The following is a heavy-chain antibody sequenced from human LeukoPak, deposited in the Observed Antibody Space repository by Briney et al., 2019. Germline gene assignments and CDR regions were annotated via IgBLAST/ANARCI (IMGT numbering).Heavy chain of an antibody. V-gene: IGHV5-51*01. CDR3: ARVSHYVWGSYRYTPFDY. CDR1: GYSFTSYW. Sequence: PGESLKISCKGSGYSFTSYWIGWVRQMPGKGLEWMGIIYPGDSDTRYSPSFQGQVTISADKSISTAYLQWSSLKASDTAMYYCARVSHYVWGSYRYTPFDYWGQGTLVTVSS. J-gene: IGHJ4*02. CDR2: IYPGDSDT. D-gene: IGHD3-16*02.